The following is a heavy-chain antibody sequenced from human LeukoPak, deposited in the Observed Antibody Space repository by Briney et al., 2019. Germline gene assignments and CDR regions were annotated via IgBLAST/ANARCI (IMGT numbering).Heavy chain of an antibody. CDR3: ARERRPYCSSTSCYQHWFDP. Sequence: ASVKVSCKASGYTFTSYYMHWVRQAPGQGLEWMGIINPSGGSTSYAQKFQGRVTMTRDTSTSTVYMELSSLRSEDTAVYYCARERRPYCSSTSCYQHWFDPWGQGTLVTVSS. CDR1: GYTFTSYY. V-gene: IGHV1-46*01. J-gene: IGHJ5*02. CDR2: INPSGGST. D-gene: IGHD2-2*01.